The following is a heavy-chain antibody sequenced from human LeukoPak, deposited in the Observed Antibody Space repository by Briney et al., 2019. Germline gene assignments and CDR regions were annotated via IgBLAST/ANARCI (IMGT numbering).Heavy chain of an antibody. CDR1: RASMSSFF. CDR2: ILLGGPT. D-gene: IGHD2-8*02. V-gene: IGHV4-59*03. CDR3: AASGSSWWEGFFHD. J-gene: IGHJ1*01. Sequence: PSDTLSLTRSLSRASMSSFFCSWIRQPPGKGLEWIGYILLGGPTTYNPSLTSRITLSMDTSKSQVSLRLTSVTAADTAMYYCAASGSSWWEGFFHDWGQGTLVSVSS.